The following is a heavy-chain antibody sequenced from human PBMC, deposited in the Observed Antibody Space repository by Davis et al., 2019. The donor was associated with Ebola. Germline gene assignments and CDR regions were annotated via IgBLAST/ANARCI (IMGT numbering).Heavy chain of an antibody. J-gene: IGHJ4*02. V-gene: IGHV3-49*04. CDR1: GFTFADYA. CDR2: IRSKAYGGTT. CDR3: TRDFGGATDY. D-gene: IGHD1-26*01. Sequence: GESLKISCTASGFTFADYAMSWVRQAPGKGLEWVGFIRSKAYGGTTEYAASVKGRFTISRDDSKSIAYLQMNSLKTEDTAVYYCTRDFGGATDYWGQGTLVTVSS.